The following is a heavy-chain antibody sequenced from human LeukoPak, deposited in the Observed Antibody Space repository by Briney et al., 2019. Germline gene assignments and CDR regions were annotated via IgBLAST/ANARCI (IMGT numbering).Heavy chain of an antibody. V-gene: IGHV4-34*01. CDR3: ARASSRSSWYY. Sequence: LETLSLTCAVYGGSFSGYYWSWIRQPPGKGLEWIGEINHSGSTNYNPSLKSRVTISVDTSKNQFSLKLSSVTAADTAVYYCARASSRSSWYYWGQGTLVTVSS. CDR1: GGSFSGYY. D-gene: IGHD6-13*01. J-gene: IGHJ4*02. CDR2: INHSGST.